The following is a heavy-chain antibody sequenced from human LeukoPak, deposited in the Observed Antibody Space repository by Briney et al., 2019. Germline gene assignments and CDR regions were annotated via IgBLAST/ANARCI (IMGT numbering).Heavy chain of an antibody. D-gene: IGHD3-10*01. CDR1: GYTFTSYD. CDR2: MNPNSGNT. Sequence: GASVKVSCKASGYTFTSYDINWVRQATGQGLEWMGWMNPNSGNTGYAQKFQGRVTMTRNTSISTAYMELSSLRSEDTAVYYCARADITMVRGVIIKVYDYWGQGTLVTVSS. CDR3: ARADITMVRGVIIKVYDY. J-gene: IGHJ4*02. V-gene: IGHV1-8*01.